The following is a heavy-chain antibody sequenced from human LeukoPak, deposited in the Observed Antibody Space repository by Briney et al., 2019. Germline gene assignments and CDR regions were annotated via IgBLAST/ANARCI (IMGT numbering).Heavy chain of an antibody. CDR1: GFTFSLYW. CDR3: AKQPYSSGWYADY. V-gene: IGHV3-74*01. Sequence: GGSLRLSCAASGFTFSLYWMHWVRQAPGEGLVWVSRIEGGGTSTNYADFVKGRFTISSDNAKNTVYLQMNSLRAEDTAVYYCAKQPYSSGWYADYWGQGTLVSVSS. D-gene: IGHD6-19*01. CDR2: IEGGGTST. J-gene: IGHJ4*02.